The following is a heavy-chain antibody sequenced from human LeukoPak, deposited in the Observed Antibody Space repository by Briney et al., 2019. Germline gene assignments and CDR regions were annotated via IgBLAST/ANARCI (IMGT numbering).Heavy chain of an antibody. V-gene: IGHV1-69*13. Sequence: SVKVSCKASGGTFSSYAISWVRQAPGQGLEWMGGIIPIFGTANYAQKFQGRVTITADESTSTAYMELSSLRSEDTAVYYCARVPMVRGVIIAYYFDYWGQGTLVTVSS. J-gene: IGHJ4*02. CDR1: GGTFSSYA. CDR2: IIPIFGTA. D-gene: IGHD3-10*01. CDR3: ARVPMVRGVIIAYYFDY.